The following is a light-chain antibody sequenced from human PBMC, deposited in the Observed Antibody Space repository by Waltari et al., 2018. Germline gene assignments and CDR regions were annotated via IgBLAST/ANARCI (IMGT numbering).Light chain of an antibody. CDR1: QTVNSNY. J-gene: IGKJ2*01. CDR3: QQYGSSVYT. V-gene: IGKV3-20*01. CDR2: GGA. Sequence: ESVLPQSPGTMYLSPGESATLSCTASQTVNSNYLAWYQQKPGQAPRRLIYGGASRAAGTPDRFSGSMSGTEFSLTITGLEPEDFALYYCQQYGSSVYTFGQGTLLQIK.